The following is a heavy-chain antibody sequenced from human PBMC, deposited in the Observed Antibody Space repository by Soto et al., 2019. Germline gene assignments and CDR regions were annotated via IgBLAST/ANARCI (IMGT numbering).Heavy chain of an antibody. J-gene: IGHJ4*02. V-gene: IGHV4-39*01. CDR2: VSYSGSP. CDR1: GASVSSSHY. Sequence: QLQVQESSPGLVKSSETLSLTCSVSGASVSSSHYWGWIRQPPGKGVEWIGSVSYSGSPYYSPSFKSRITISVDTSNNQFSLRVRSVTATDTAVYFCARHSNTGAFFDYWGQGKFVTVSS. D-gene: IGHD1-26*01. CDR3: ARHSNTGAFFDY.